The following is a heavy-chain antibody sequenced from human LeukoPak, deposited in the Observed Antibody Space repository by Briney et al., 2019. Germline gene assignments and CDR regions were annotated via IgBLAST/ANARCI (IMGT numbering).Heavy chain of an antibody. CDR3: ARGLVGATWDDAFDI. CDR2: ISAYNGNT. D-gene: IGHD1-26*01. J-gene: IGHJ3*02. Sequence: ASVKVSCKACGYTFTSYGISWVRQAPGQGLEWMGWISAYNGNTNYAQKLQGRVTMTTDTSTSTAYMELRSLRSDDTAVYYCARGLVGATWDDAFDIWGQGAMVTVSS. V-gene: IGHV1-18*01. CDR1: GYTFTSYG.